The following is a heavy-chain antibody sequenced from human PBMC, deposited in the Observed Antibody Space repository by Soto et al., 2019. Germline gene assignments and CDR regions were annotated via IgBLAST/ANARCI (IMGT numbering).Heavy chain of an antibody. V-gene: IGHV1-69*02. Sequence: QVQLVQSGAEVKKPGSSVKVSCKASGGTFSSYTISWVRQAPGQGLEWMGRIIPSLGIANHAQKYQGRVTITADKSTSTAYLELSSLGSDDTGVYCGARAGTTGTNYFDYWGQGTLVTVSS. J-gene: IGHJ4*02. CDR1: GGTFSSYT. CDR3: ARAGTTGTNYFDY. D-gene: IGHD4-17*01. CDR2: IIPSLGIA.